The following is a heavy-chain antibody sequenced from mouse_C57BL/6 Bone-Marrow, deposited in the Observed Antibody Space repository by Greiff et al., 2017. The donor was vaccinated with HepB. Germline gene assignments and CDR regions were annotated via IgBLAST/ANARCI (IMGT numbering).Heavy chain of an antibody. CDR2: ISDGGSYT. CDR1: GFTFSSYA. D-gene: IGHD1-1*01. J-gene: IGHJ4*01. V-gene: IGHV5-4*01. CDR3: ARGSNYDAMDY. Sequence: EVQLVESGGGLVKPGGSLKLSCAASGFTFSSYAMSWVRQTPEKRLEWVATISDGGSYTYYPDNVKGRFTISRDNAKNNLYLQMSHLKSEDTAMYYCARGSNYDAMDYWGQGTSVTVSS.